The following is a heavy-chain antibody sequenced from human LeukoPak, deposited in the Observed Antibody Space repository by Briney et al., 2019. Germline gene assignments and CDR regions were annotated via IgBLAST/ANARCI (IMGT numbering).Heavy chain of an antibody. V-gene: IGHV3-48*01. CDR3: ARGRRVTIFGVVIIGYFDY. CDR2: ISSSSSTI. CDR1: GFTFSSYS. Sequence: PGGSLRLSCAASGFTFSSYSMNWIRQAPGKGLEWVSYISSSSSTIYYADSVKGRFTISRDNAKNSLYLQMNSLRAEDTAVYYCARGRRVTIFGVVIIGYFDYWGQGTLVTVSS. J-gene: IGHJ4*02. D-gene: IGHD3-3*01.